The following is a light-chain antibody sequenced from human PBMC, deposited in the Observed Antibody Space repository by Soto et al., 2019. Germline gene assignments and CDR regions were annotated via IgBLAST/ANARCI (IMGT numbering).Light chain of an antibody. CDR3: QPYGSTPAT. CDR2: GAS. CDR1: QSGSCNY. V-gene: IGKV3-20*01. Sequence: IVLTQSPGTLSLSKGERTTLSSRASQSGSCNYSAWHLHNPRQATWPLISGASSRASGIPDRFSGSGSGTDFTLTIGRLEPEDFAEYYCQPYGSTPATLGQGTKVDIK. J-gene: IGKJ1*01.